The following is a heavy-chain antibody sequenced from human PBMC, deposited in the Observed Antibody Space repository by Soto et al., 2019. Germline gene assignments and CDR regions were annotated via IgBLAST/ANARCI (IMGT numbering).Heavy chain of an antibody. CDR2: INPSGGST. D-gene: IGHD2-21*02. Sequence: QVQLVQSGAEVKKPGASVKVSCKASGYTFTSYYMHWVRQAPGQGLEWMGIINPSGGSTSYAQKFQGRVTMTRDTSTSTVYRELSSLRSEDTAVYYCARGGIVVVTAIHDAFDIWGQGTMVTVSS. CDR1: GYTFTSYY. CDR3: ARGGIVVVTAIHDAFDI. V-gene: IGHV1-46*01. J-gene: IGHJ3*02.